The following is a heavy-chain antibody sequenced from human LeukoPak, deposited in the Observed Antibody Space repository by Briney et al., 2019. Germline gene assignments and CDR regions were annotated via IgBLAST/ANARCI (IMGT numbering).Heavy chain of an antibody. Sequence: SETLSLTCAVYGGSFSGYYWSWIHQPPGKGLEWIGEINHSGSTNYNPSLKSRVTISVDTSKNQFSLKLSSVTAADTAMYFCAKSGGYGLIDYWGQGTLVTVSS. J-gene: IGHJ4*02. CDR2: INHSGST. CDR3: AKSGGYGLIDY. V-gene: IGHV4-34*01. CDR1: GGSFSGYY. D-gene: IGHD1-26*01.